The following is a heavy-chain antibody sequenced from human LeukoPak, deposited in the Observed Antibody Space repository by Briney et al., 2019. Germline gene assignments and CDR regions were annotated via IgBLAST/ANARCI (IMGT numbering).Heavy chain of an antibody. V-gene: IGHV4-34*01. CDR2: INHSGST. D-gene: IGHD6-13*01. J-gene: IGHJ4*02. CDR3: ARGLTIYRYYSSSPHYFDY. CDR1: GGSFSGYY. Sequence: SETLSLTCAVYGGSFSGYYWSWIRQPPGKGLEWIGEINHSGSTNYNPSLKSRVTISVDTSKNQFSLKLSSATAADTAVYYCARGLTIYRYYSSSPHYFDYWGQGTLVTVSS.